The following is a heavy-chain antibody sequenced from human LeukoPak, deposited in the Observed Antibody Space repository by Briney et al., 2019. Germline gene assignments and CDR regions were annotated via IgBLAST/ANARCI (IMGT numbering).Heavy chain of an antibody. CDR3: TRDSYSSAWD. V-gene: IGHV3-74*01. D-gene: IGHD6-19*01. CDR1: GFTFSSYS. Sequence: GGSLRLSCAASGFTFSSYSMNWVRQAPGKGLVWVSRINNDGSTTAYADSVKGRFTISRDNAKNTLFLQMNSLRAEDTAVYYCTRDSYSSAWDWGQGTLVTVSS. CDR2: INNDGSTT. J-gene: IGHJ4*02.